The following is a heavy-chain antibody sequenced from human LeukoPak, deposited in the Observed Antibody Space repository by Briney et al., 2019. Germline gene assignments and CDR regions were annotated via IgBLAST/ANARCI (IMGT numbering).Heavy chain of an antibody. D-gene: IGHD3-3*01. V-gene: IGHV4-61*01. CDR2: IYYSGST. Sequence: PSETLSLTCTVSGYPISSGYYWSWIRQPPGKGLEWIGYIYYSGSTNYNPSLKSRVTMSVDTSKNQFSLKLSSVTAADTAVYYCARYDFNKFFDYWGQGTLVTVSS. CDR3: ARYDFNKFFDY. J-gene: IGHJ4*02. CDR1: GYPISSGYY.